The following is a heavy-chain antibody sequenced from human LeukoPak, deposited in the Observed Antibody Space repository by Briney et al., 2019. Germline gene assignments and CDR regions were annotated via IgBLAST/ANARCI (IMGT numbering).Heavy chain of an antibody. CDR3: AKDRGVSYSGSSPFDY. D-gene: IGHD1-26*01. J-gene: IGHJ4*02. Sequence: GGSLRLSCAVSGFTFSSYAMSWVRQAPGKGLEWVSAISGSGGSTFYADSVKGRFTISRDNPKNTLYLQMNSLRAEDTAVYYCAKDRGVSYSGSSPFDYWGQGTLVTVSS. CDR2: ISGSGGST. CDR1: GFTFSSYA. V-gene: IGHV3-23*01.